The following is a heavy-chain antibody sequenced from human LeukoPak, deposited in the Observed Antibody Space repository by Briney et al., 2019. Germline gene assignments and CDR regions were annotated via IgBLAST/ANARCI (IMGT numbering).Heavy chain of an antibody. CDR2: IYQTGPT. CDR1: GGSLSNGNW. D-gene: IGHD5-12*01. Sequence: SETLSLTCFLSGGSLSNGNWCTWVRQHPGKGLEWIAAIYQTGPTNYNASLESRATISIEESTDRFSLNLRSVTAADTAVYYCGTRSPLVDAILWGQGTLVTVSS. J-gene: IGHJ4*02. CDR3: GTRSPLVDAIL. V-gene: IGHV4/OR15-8*02.